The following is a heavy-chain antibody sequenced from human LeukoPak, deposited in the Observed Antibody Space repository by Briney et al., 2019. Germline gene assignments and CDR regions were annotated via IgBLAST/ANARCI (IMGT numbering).Heavy chain of an antibody. Sequence: SETPSLTCTVSGGSVTDYYWIWIRQPPGKGLEYIGYIYYNGATNYNPSLKSRVTISVDTSKNQFSLNLRSVTAADTAVYYCTRSDYSTYFNYWGPGTLVTVSS. D-gene: IGHD2-15*01. CDR1: GGSVTDYY. V-gene: IGHV4-59*02. CDR2: IYYNGAT. CDR3: TRSDYSTYFNY. J-gene: IGHJ4*02.